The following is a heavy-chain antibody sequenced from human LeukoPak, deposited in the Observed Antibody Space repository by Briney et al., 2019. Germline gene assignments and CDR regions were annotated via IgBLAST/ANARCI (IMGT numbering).Heavy chain of an antibody. CDR3: AREPLYSSSSFDY. D-gene: IGHD6-6*01. CDR1: GYTFTGCY. V-gene: IGHV1-2*02. J-gene: IGHJ4*02. CDR2: INPKSGGT. Sequence: ASVKVSCKASGYTFTGCYMQWVRQAPGQGLEWMGWINPKSGGTNYAQKFQGRVTMTRDTSTSTVYMELSSLRSEDTAVYYCAREPLYSSSSFDYWGQGTLVTVSS.